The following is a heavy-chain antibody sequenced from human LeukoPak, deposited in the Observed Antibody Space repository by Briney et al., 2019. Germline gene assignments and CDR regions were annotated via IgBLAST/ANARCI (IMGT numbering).Heavy chain of an antibody. J-gene: IGHJ4*02. CDR2: VRNRGKSYTT. CDR3: VGGTMDSSYYSYSNY. CDR1: GFTFSDHY. Sequence: PGGSLRLSCAASGFTFSDHYMDWLRQAPGKGLEWVGRVRNRGKSYTTEYAASVKGRFTVSRDDSQNSLYLEMDSLKTEDTAVYYCVGGTMDSSYYSYSNYWGQGALVTVSS. D-gene: IGHD3-22*01. V-gene: IGHV3-72*01.